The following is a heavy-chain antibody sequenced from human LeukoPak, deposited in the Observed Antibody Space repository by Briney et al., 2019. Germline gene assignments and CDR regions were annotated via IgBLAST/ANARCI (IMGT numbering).Heavy chain of an antibody. V-gene: IGHV4-39*01. D-gene: IGHD3-22*01. CDR1: GGSISSSSYY. J-gene: IGHJ5*02. Sequence: PSETLSLTCTVSGGSISSSSYYWGWIRQPPGKGLEWLGSIYYSGSTYYNPSLKSRVTISVDTSKNQFSLKLSSVTAADTAVYYCARQQRITMIVVVLNWFDPRGEGTLVTVSS. CDR3: ARQQRITMIVVVLNWFDP. CDR2: IYYSGST.